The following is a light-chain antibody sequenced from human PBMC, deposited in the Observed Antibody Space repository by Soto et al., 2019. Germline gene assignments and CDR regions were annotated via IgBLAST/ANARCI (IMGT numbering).Light chain of an antibody. J-gene: IGLJ1*01. CDR1: SSDIGSYNY. CDR3: NSYXTNNSV. CDR2: GVS. V-gene: IGLV2-14*03. Sequence: QSVLTQPASVSGSPGQSITISCTGTSSDIGSYNYVSWYQQHPGRAPKLLIYGVSNRPSGVSDRFSGSKSGITASLTISGLQAEDEADYYCNSYXTNNSVFGTGTKVT.